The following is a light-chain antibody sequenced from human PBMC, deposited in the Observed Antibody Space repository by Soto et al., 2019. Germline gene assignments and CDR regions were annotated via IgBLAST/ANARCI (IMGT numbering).Light chain of an antibody. CDR3: QQYGSSPGT. Sequence: EIVLTQSPGTLSLSPGERATLSCRASQSVSSSYLAWYQQKPGQAPRLLIYGPSSRATGIPDRFSGSRSGTDFTLTISRLEPEDFAVYYCQQYGSSPGTFGQGTKVEIK. CDR1: QSVSSSY. J-gene: IGKJ1*01. CDR2: GPS. V-gene: IGKV3-20*01.